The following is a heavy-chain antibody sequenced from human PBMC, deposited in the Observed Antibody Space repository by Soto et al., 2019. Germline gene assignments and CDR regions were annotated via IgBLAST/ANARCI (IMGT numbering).Heavy chain of an antibody. Sequence: SXTLSLTCIVSGGFVSSNSYHWNWLRQSAGKGLEWVGCIYYGGATNYNPSLESRVTMSLDTSKNQFSMTLRSVTAADTAVYYCARSLESTVYDYWGQGILVTVSS. CDR2: IYYGGAT. D-gene: IGHD4-17*01. J-gene: IGHJ4*02. CDR1: GGFVSSNSYH. V-gene: IGHV4-61*01. CDR3: ARSLESTVYDY.